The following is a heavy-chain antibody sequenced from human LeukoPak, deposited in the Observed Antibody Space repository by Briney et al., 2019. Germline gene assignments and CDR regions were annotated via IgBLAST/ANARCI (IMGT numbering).Heavy chain of an antibody. CDR3: AHRLGYYDSSASPFDY. D-gene: IGHD3-22*01. Sequence: SWVRQAPGKGLEWLAFIYWDDDKRYSPSLKSRLTITRDTSKNLVVLTMTNMDPVDTATYFCAHRLGYYDSSASPFDYWGQGTLVTVSS. V-gene: IGHV2-5*08. J-gene: IGHJ4*02. CDR2: IYWDDDK.